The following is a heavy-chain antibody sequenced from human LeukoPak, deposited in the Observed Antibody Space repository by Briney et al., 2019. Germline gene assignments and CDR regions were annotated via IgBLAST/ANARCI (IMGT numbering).Heavy chain of an antibody. CDR3: ARIRFGESYAPKSYYYYHMDV. J-gene: IGHJ6*03. CDR2: IKQDGSEK. V-gene: IGHV3-7*01. Sequence: GSLRLSCAASGFTLSSYWMSWVRQAPGKGLEWVANIKQDGSEKYYVDSVKGRFTISRDNAKNSLYLQMNRLRVEDTAVYYCARIRFGESYAPKSYYYYHMDVWGKGTRSPSP. D-gene: IGHD3-10*01. CDR1: GFTLSSYW.